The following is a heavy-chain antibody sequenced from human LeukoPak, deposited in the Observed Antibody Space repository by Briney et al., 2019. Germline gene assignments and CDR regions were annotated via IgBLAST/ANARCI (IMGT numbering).Heavy chain of an antibody. CDR1: GYTSTDYF. CDR3: ATKGGYNYGLAY. D-gene: IGHD5-18*01. Sequence: GASVKVSCKASGYTSTDYFIHWVRQAPGQGLEWMGWINPKSGDTKYAQKFQGRVTMTGDTSISTANMELNRMRSDDTAVYYCATKGGYNYGLAYWGRGTLVTVSS. J-gene: IGHJ4*02. V-gene: IGHV1-2*02. CDR2: INPKSGDT.